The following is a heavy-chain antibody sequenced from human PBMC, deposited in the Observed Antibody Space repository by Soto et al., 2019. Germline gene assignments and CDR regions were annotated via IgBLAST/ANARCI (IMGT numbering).Heavy chain of an antibody. Sequence: ASVKVSCKASGYTFTSYYMQWVRQAPGQGLEWMGIINPSGGSTSYAQKFQGRVTMTRDTSTSTAYMELSSLRSEDTAADYCGRRRGGERAGVIDVWGQGTTVNGSS. CDR1: GYTFTSYY. V-gene: IGHV1-46*01. CDR2: INPSGGST. D-gene: IGHD1-1*01. CDR3: GRRRGGERAGVIDV. J-gene: IGHJ6*02.